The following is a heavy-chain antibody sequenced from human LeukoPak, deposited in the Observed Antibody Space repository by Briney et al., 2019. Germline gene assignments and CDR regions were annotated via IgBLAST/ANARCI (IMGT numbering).Heavy chain of an antibody. J-gene: IGHJ5*02. CDR2: MNPNSGGT. CDR1: GYTLTGYY. V-gene: IGHV1-2*02. D-gene: IGHD3-16*02. CDR3: ARDKLGLGELSLYDQ. Sequence: ALVKVSCKASGYTLTGYYMHWVRQAPGQGLEWMGWMNPNSGGTKYAQKFQGRVTMTRDTSISTAYMELSRLRSDDTAMYYCARDKLGLGELSLYDQWGQGTLVTVFS.